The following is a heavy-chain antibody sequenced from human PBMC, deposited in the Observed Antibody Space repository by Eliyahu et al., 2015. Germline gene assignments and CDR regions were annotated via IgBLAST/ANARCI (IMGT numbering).Heavy chain of an antibody. Sequence: EVQLLESGGGLVQPGGSLRLSXXASXFXFPKXAMSWVRQAHGKGLEWVSSLSATGATTYYADSVKARFTVSRDNSKNTLYLQMSSLRTEDSAIYYCAKGAIAAVATGADFWGQGTLVTVSS. CDR1: XFXFPKXA. CDR2: LSATGATT. D-gene: IGHD6-13*01. CDR3: AKGAIAAVATGADF. J-gene: IGHJ4*02. V-gene: IGHV3-23*01.